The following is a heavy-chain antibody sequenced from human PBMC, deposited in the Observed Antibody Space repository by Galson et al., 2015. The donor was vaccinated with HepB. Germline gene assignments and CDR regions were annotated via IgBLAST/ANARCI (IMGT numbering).Heavy chain of an antibody. V-gene: IGHV3-53*04. J-gene: IGHJ5*02. CDR1: GFTVSTNY. CDR3: ASYGGPGWFDP. Sequence: SLRLSCAASGFTVSTNYMSWVRQAPGKGLEWVSVIYSGGSTYYADSVKGRFTISRHNSKNTLYLQMNNLRVEDTAVYYCASYGGPGWFDPWGQGTLVTVSS. D-gene: IGHD4-23*01. CDR2: IYSGGST.